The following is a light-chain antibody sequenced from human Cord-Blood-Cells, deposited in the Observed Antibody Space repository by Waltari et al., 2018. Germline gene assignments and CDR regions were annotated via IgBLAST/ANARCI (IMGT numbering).Light chain of an antibody. CDR1: SSDVGGYNY. Sequence: QSALTQPASVSGSPGQSITISCTGTSSDVGGYNYVFWYQQPPGKAPKLMIYDVSNRPSGVSNRFSGSKSGNTASLTISGLQAEDEADYYCSSYTSSSTYVVFGGGTKLTVL. CDR2: DVS. CDR3: SSYTSSSTYVV. V-gene: IGLV2-14*01. J-gene: IGLJ2*01.